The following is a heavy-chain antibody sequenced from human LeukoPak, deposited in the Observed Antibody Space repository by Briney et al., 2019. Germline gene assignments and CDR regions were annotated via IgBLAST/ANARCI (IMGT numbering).Heavy chain of an antibody. CDR1: GYTFTSYD. V-gene: IGHV1-8*01. Sequence: ASVKVSCKASGYTFTSYDINWVRQATGQGLEWMGWMNPNSGNTGYAQKFQGRVTMTRNTSISTAYMELSGLRSEDTAVYYCATASMGSDTNSFDYWGQGTLVTVSS. J-gene: IGHJ4*02. CDR2: MNPNSGNT. D-gene: IGHD3-10*01. CDR3: ATASMGSDTNSFDY.